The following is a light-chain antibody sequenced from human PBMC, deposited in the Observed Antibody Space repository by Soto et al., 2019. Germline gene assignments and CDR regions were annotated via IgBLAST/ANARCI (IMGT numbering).Light chain of an antibody. V-gene: IGLV1-51*02. Sequence: QSVLTQPPSVSAAPGQQVTISCSGSSSNIGSHYVSWYQQLPGSAPKLLIYENSKRPSGIPDRFSGSKSGTSATLGITGLQTGDEAEYYCGTWDNSLSGGVFGGGTQLTVL. J-gene: IGLJ7*01. CDR3: GTWDNSLSGGV. CDR1: SSNIGSHY. CDR2: ENS.